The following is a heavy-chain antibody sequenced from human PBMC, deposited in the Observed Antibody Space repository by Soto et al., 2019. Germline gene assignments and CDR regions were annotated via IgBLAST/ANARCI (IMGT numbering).Heavy chain of an antibody. V-gene: IGHV4-59*01. CDR2: IFYSGRT. CDR3: ARVMVATVFDY. D-gene: IGHD2-15*01. Sequence: PSETLSLTCSVSGGSIGNYYWSWIRQPPGKGLEWIGYIFYSGRTTYNPSLKSRVTISEDTSKNQFSLKLTSVNAADTAVYYCARVMVATVFDYWGQGTLVTVSS. J-gene: IGHJ4*02. CDR1: GGSIGNYY.